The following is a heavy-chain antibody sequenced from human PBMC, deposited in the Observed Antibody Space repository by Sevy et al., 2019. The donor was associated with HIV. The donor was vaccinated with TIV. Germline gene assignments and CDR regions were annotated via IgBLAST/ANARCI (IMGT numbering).Heavy chain of an antibody. CDR3: ARTAATMGGPIDY. CDR1: GGSISSGDYY. CDR2: IYYSGST. Sequence: SETLSLTCTVSGGSISSGDYYWSWIRQPPGKGLEWIGYIYYSGSTYYNPSLKSRVTISVDTSKNQFSLKLSSVTAADTAVYYCARTAATMGGPIDYWGQGTLVTVPS. J-gene: IGHJ4*02. V-gene: IGHV4-30-4*01. D-gene: IGHD6-25*01.